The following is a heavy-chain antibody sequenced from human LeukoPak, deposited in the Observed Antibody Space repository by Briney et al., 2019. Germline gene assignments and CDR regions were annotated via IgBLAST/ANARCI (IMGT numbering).Heavy chain of an antibody. Sequence: PGGSLRLSCAASGFAFNNYAMTWVRQAPGKGLEWVSNINDNGGQRHYADSVKGRFTISRDNSKNMMFLQMDRLRAEDTAVYYCAKTQWKVGATDYFDYWGQGILVTVSS. CDR3: AKTQWKVGATDYFDY. CDR1: GFAFNNYA. V-gene: IGHV3-23*01. CDR2: INDNGGQR. D-gene: IGHD1-26*01. J-gene: IGHJ4*02.